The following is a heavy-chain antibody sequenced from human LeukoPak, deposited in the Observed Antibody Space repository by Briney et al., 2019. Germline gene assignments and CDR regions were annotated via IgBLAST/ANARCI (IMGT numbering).Heavy chain of an antibody. J-gene: IGHJ4*02. V-gene: IGHV4-39*01. D-gene: IGHD3-3*01. CDR1: ADASSSSRYY. CDR3: ARHVRFLEWLSSYYFDY. Sequence: KPAGTLAFTATVKADASSSSRYYRGWMRQPPGKKLEWIGSIYYSGSTYYNPSLKSRVTISVDTSKSQFSLRLTSVTAADTAVYYCARHVRFLEWLSSYYFDYWGQGTLVTVSS. CDR2: IYYSGST.